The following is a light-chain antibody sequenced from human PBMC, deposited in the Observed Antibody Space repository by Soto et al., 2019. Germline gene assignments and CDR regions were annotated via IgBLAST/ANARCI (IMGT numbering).Light chain of an antibody. V-gene: IGKV1-12*01. CDR2: AAS. CDR3: QQSYSCRRT. Sequence: ASQGISSWLAWYQQKPGKAPKLLIYAASSLQSGVPSRFSGSGSRTDFTLTISSLQPADFATYDCQQSYSCRRTFGQGTKVDIK. J-gene: IGKJ1*01. CDR1: QGISSW.